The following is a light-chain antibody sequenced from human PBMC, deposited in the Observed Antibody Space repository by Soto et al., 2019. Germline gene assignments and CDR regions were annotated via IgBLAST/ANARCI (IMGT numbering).Light chain of an antibody. V-gene: IGLV2-18*02. Sequence: QSALTQPPAVSGSPGQSVTISCTGTSSDIGGYSRVSWYQQPPGTAPKLIIYEVTNRPSGVPDRFSGSKPGNTASLTISGLQAEDEADYYCSSYTTSSTVVFGGGTKLTVL. CDR3: SSYTTSSTVV. CDR1: SSDIGGYSR. J-gene: IGLJ3*02. CDR2: EVT.